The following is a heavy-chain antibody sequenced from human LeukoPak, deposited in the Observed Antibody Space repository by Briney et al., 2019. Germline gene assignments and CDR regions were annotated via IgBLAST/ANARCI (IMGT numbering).Heavy chain of an antibody. D-gene: IGHD3-10*01. CDR1: CGSISSYY. J-gene: IGHJ3*02. V-gene: IGHV4-4*09. Sequence: SETLSFTYSAACGSISSYYCSLLQQPPGKRLVWIGYISTSGSTNYNPSLQSRVTISVDTSKNHFSLKRSSVTAADTAVYYCARSLMARRVIRRTPDAFDIWGQGTMVTVSS. CDR3: ARSLMARRVIRRTPDAFDI. CDR2: ISTSGST.